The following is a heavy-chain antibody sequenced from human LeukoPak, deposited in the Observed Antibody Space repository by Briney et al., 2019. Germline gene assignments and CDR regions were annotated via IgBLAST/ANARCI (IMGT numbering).Heavy chain of an antibody. D-gene: IGHD6-13*01. Sequence: SESLSLTCTVSGGSISSYYWSWIRQPPGKGLEWIGYIYYGASTNYNPSLKSRVTISVDTSKNQFSLKLSSVTAADTAVYYCAREIQGWVAFAIAAAGKGGYYYYYMDVWGKGTTVTVYS. CDR2: IYYGAST. V-gene: IGHV4-59*01. J-gene: IGHJ6*03. CDR3: AREIQGWVAFAIAAAGKGGYYYYYMDV. CDR1: GGSISSYY.